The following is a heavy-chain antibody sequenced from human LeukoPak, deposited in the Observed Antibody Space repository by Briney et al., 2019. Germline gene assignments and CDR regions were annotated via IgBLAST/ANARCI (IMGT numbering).Heavy chain of an antibody. J-gene: IGHJ4*02. CDR3: ARESTSGLPAVGFDS. CDR1: GFSIGSDYY. CDR2: GYSRRGTT. Sequence: PSETLSLTCAVSGFSIGSDYYWGWIRQPPGKGLEWIGSGYSRRGTTFYSPSLKSRVTISLDTSQNQFSLKLTSVTAADTAVYYCARESTSGLPAVGFDSWGQGTLVTVSS. V-gene: IGHV4-38-2*02. D-gene: IGHD3-10*01.